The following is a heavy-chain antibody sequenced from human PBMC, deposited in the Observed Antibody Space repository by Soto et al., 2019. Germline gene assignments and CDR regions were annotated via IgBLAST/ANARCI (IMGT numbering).Heavy chain of an antibody. CDR3: ARGSGIQLWSLGY. CDR1: GGSFSGYC. D-gene: IGHD5-18*01. J-gene: IGHJ4*02. CDR2: INHSGST. V-gene: IGHV4-34*01. Sequence: QVQLQQWGAGLLKPSETLSLTCAVYGGSFSGYCWSWIRQPPGKGLEWIGEINHSGSTNYNPSLKSRVTISVDTSKNQFSLKLSSVTAADTAVYYCARGSGIQLWSLGYWGQGTLVTVSS.